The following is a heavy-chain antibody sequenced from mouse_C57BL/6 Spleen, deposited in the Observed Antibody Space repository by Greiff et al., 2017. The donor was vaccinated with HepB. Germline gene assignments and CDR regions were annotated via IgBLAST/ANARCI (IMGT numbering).Heavy chain of an antibody. D-gene: IGHD1-1*01. CDR2: INPGSGGT. J-gene: IGHJ2*01. CDR1: GYAFTNYL. Sequence: QVQLKQSGAELVRPGTSVKVSCKASGYAFTNYLIEWVKQRPGQGLEWIGVINPGSGGTNYNEKFKGKATLTADKSSSTAYMQLSSLTSEDSAVYFCARTAGDYYGSSYGDYWGQGTTLTVSS. V-gene: IGHV1-54*01. CDR3: ARTAGDYYGSSYGDY.